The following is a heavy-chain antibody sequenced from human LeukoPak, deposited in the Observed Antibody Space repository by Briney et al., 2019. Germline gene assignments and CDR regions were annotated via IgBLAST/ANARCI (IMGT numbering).Heavy chain of an antibody. CDR2: IWYDGSNK. CDR1: GFTFSSYG. V-gene: IGHV3-33*01. CDR3: ARDREQWLVMDFDY. D-gene: IGHD6-19*01. J-gene: IGHJ4*02. Sequence: GRSLRLSCAASGFTFSSYGMHWVRQAPGKGLEWVAVIWYDGSNKYHADSVKGRFTISRDNSKNTLYLQMNSLRAEDTAVYYCARDREQWLVMDFDYWGQGTLVTVSS.